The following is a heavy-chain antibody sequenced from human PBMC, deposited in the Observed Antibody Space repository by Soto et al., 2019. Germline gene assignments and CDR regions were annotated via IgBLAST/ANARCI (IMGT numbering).Heavy chain of an antibody. D-gene: IGHD3-22*01. CDR3: ARHRFNYYDDTVYYYFDY. CDR1: GYSFTSYG. Sequence: SVKVSCNASGYSFTSYGISWVRQAPVQGPEWMGWISGHNGNTNHPQSLQGRVTMTTDTSRNTAYMELRSLRSDDTAVYYCARHRFNYYDDTVYYYFDYWGQGTLVTVSS. J-gene: IGHJ4*02. V-gene: IGHV1-18*04. CDR2: ISGHNGNT.